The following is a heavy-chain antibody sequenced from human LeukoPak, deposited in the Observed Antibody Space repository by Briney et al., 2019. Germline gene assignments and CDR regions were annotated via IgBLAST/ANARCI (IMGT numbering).Heavy chain of an antibody. CDR3: ARGGDGYNYYFDY. Sequence: PGGSLRLSCAASGFTVSSNYMSWVRQAPGKGLEWVSFICSGGSTYYADSVKGRFTISRDNSKNTLYLQMISLRAEDTAVYYCARGGDGYNYYFDYWGQGTLVSVSS. J-gene: IGHJ4*02. CDR2: ICSGGST. V-gene: IGHV3-66*01. D-gene: IGHD5-24*01. CDR1: GFTVSSNY.